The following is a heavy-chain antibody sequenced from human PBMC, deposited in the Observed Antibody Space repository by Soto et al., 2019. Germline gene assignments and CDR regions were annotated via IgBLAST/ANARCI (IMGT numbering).Heavy chain of an antibody. J-gene: IGHJ4*02. CDR2: IRTKPEGETT. CDR1: GFSVSSAW. V-gene: IGHV3-15*07. CDR3: TTGSTEGY. Sequence: EVQLLESGGGLVKPGGSLRLSCAASGFSVSSAWMNWVRQAPGKGLEWVGRIRTKPEGETTDYPARVKGRFTISRDDSKTTLYLQMPSLKIEDTAVYYCTTGSTEGYWGQGTLVTVSS. D-gene: IGHD1-26*01.